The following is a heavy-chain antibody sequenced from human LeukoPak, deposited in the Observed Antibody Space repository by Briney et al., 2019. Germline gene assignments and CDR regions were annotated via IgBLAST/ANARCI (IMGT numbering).Heavy chain of an antibody. V-gene: IGHV1-2*02. J-gene: IGHJ4*02. CDR1: GYTFTSYG. CDR2: INPNSGGT. CDR3: ARDPLGQQWLVLGYYFDY. D-gene: IGHD6-19*01. Sequence: ASVKVSCKASGYTFTSYGISWVRQAPGQGLEWMGWINPNSGGTNYAQKFQGRVTMTRDTSISTAYMELSRLRSDDTAVYYCARDPLGQQWLVLGYYFDYWGQGTLVTVSS.